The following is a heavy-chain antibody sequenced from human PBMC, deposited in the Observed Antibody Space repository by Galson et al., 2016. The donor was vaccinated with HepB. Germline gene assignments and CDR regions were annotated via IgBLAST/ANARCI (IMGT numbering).Heavy chain of an antibody. CDR1: SASISGYY. CDR3: ARDDSGGWYGFHYGMDV. CDR2: IYYSGRT. V-gene: IGHV4-59*01. J-gene: IGHJ6*02. Sequence: SEILSLTCTVSSASISGYYLSWIRQPPGKGLEWIGYIYYSGRTNYNPSLKSRVTISVDTSKNQFSLKLSSVTAADTAVYYCARDDSGGWYGFHYGMDVWGQGTTVTVSS. D-gene: IGHD6-19*01.